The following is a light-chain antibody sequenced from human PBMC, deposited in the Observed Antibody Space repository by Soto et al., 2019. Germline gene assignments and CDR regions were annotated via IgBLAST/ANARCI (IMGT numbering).Light chain of an antibody. Sequence: QSALTQPASVSGSPGQSITISCTGTSSDVGSYNYVSWYQHHPGKAPRLMIYASSNRPSEVSHRFSGSRSGNTASLTISGLQAEDEADYYCSSYTSGSTLDVFGTGTKLTVL. CDR1: SSDVGSYNY. V-gene: IGLV2-14*01. CDR3: SSYTSGSTLDV. CDR2: ASS. J-gene: IGLJ1*01.